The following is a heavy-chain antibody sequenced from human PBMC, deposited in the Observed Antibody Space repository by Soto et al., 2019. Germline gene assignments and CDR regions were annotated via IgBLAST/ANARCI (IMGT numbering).Heavy chain of an antibody. D-gene: IGHD3-22*01. V-gene: IGHV1-18*01. CDR2: ISAYNGNT. Sequence: WASVKVSCKASGYTFTSYGISWVRQAPGQGLEWMGWISAYNGNTNYAQKLQGRVTMTTDTSTSTAYMELRSLRSDDTAVYYCARGLSYYDSRINWFDPWGQGTLVTVSS. J-gene: IGHJ5*02. CDR3: ARGLSYYDSRINWFDP. CDR1: GYTFTSYG.